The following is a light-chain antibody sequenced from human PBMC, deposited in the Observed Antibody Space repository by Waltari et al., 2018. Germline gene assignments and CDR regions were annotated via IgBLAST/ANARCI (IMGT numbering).Light chain of an antibody. CDR3: HQYNSYSTWT. Sequence: DTRMTQSPSTLSASLGARVPLTCRASQTIGTLLPWYQQKPGRPPKLLIYKTSRLDSGVPSRFSGSGSGTEFTLTISSLQPDDFATYYCHQYNSYSTWTFGQGTKVEIK. CDR2: KTS. J-gene: IGKJ1*01. V-gene: IGKV1-5*03. CDR1: QTIGTL.